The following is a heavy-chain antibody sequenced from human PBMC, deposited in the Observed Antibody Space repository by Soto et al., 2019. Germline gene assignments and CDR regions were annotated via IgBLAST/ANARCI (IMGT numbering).Heavy chain of an antibody. Sequence: EVQLVESGGGLVQPGGSLRLSCAASGFTVNSNYMSWVRQAPGKGLEWVSVIYSDGSTYYADSVKGRCIISRDNSNNPLYFQMNSLRAEDTDVYYCATLTKYDILTGFYPCWGQGTLVTVSS. CDR2: IYSDGST. D-gene: IGHD3-9*01. V-gene: IGHV3-66*01. CDR1: GFTVNSNY. J-gene: IGHJ4*02. CDR3: ATLTKYDILTGFYPC.